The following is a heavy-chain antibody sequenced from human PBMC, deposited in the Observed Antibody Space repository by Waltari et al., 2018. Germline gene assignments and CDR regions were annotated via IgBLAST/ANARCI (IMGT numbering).Heavy chain of an antibody. CDR3: ASQYGSGPNDY. CDR2: IQQDGSAN. D-gene: IGHD3-10*01. J-gene: IGHJ4*02. CDR1: GFTFSSYW. Sequence: EVQLVESGGGWVQPGGSLRLSCAASGFTFSSYWMSWVRQAPGKGLEWVANIQQDGSANCFVDSVKRRFTISGDNAKNSLYLQMTSLRAEDTAVYYCASQYGSGPNDYWGQGTLVTVSS. V-gene: IGHV3-7*01.